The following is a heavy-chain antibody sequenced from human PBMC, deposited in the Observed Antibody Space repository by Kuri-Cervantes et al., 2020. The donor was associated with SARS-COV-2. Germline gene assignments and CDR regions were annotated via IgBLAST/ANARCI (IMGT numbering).Heavy chain of an antibody. CDR3: ARDGPSSDFWSGYYRGYYYYYMDV. D-gene: IGHD3-3*01. CDR1: GFTFSSYG. V-gene: IGHV3-33*01. CDR2: IWCDGSNK. J-gene: IGHJ6*03. Sequence: LSLTCAASGFTFSSYGMHWVRQAPGKGLEWVAVIWCDGSNKYYADSVKGRFTISRDNSKNTLYLQMNSLRAEDTAVYYCARDGPSSDFWSGYYRGYYYYYMDVWGKGTTVTVSS.